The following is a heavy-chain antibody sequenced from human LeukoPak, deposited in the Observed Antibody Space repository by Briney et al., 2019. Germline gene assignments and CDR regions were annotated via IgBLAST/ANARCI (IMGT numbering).Heavy chain of an antibody. Sequence: SETLSLTCTVSGGSISSYYWSWIRQPPGKGLEWTGYIYYSGSTNYNPSLKSRVTISVDTSKNQFSLKLSSVTAADTAVYYCARDSRYSFDYWGQGTLVTVSS. CDR2: IYYSGST. CDR1: GGSISSYY. J-gene: IGHJ4*02. V-gene: IGHV4-59*01. D-gene: IGHD5-18*01. CDR3: ARDSRYSFDY.